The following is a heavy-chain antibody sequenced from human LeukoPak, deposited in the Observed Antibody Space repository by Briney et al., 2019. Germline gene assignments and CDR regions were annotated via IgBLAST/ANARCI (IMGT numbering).Heavy chain of an antibody. V-gene: IGHV4-39*01. CDR1: GGSISSSDYY. CDR2: IYYSGTT. D-gene: IGHD6-13*01. Sequence: SETLSLTCTVSGGSISSSDYYWGWIRQPPGKGLEWIASIYYSGTTHYNPSHQSRVTMSVDTSKNQFSLKLSSVTAADTAVYYCARARIAAAVDPWGQGTLVTVSS. J-gene: IGHJ5*02. CDR3: ARARIAAAVDP.